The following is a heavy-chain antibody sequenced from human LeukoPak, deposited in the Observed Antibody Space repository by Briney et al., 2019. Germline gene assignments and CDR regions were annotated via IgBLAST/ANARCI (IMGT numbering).Heavy chain of an antibody. Sequence: ASETLSLTCTVSGGSISSYYWSWIRQPPGKGLEWIGYIYYSGSTNYNPSLKSRVTISVDTSKNQFSLKLSSVTAADTAVYYCARSEGATWVFDYWGQGTLVTVSS. CDR3: ARSEGATWVFDY. V-gene: IGHV4-59*08. CDR2: IYYSGST. CDR1: GGSISSYY. D-gene: IGHD5-12*01. J-gene: IGHJ4*02.